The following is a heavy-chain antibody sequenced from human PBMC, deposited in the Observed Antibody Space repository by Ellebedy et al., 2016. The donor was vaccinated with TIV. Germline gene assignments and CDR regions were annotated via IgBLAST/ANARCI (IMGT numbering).Heavy chain of an antibody. CDR1: GFPLSSYW. CDR3: ARDLHDYDSSGYNYGDWYFDL. V-gene: IGHV3-74*01. J-gene: IGHJ2*01. D-gene: IGHD3-22*01. Sequence: GESLKISCAPSGFPLSSYWMHWVRQAPGKGLVWVSRINSDGSSTSYADSVKGRFTISRDNAKNTLYLQMNSLRAEDTAVYYCARDLHDYDSSGYNYGDWYFDLWGRGTLVTVSS. CDR2: INSDGSST.